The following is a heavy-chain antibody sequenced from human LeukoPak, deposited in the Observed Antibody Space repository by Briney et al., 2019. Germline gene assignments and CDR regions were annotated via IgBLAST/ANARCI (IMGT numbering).Heavy chain of an antibody. Sequence: GGSLRLSCAASGFTFNNYAMGWVRQAPGKGLEWVSSIGVSGGSTYYADPVKGRFTISRDNSNTLFLQMNSLRAEDTAVYYCAKSTYYDSRGYYNDLDYWGQGTLVTVSS. D-gene: IGHD3-22*01. J-gene: IGHJ4*02. CDR1: GFTFNNYA. V-gene: IGHV3-23*01. CDR3: AKSTYYDSRGYYNDLDY. CDR2: IGVSGGST.